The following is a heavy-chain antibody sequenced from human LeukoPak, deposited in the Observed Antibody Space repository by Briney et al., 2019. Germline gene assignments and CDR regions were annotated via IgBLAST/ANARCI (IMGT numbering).Heavy chain of an antibody. CDR2: INPNSGGT. Sequence: ASVKVSCKASGYTFTGYYMHWVRQAPGQGLVWMGWINPNSGGTNYAQKFQGRVTMTRDTSISTAYMERSRLRSDDTAVYYCARTDGIVVVTASVAVFDPWGQGTLVTVSS. D-gene: IGHD2-21*02. CDR3: ARTDGIVVVTASVAVFDP. J-gene: IGHJ5*02. V-gene: IGHV1-2*02. CDR1: GYTFTGYY.